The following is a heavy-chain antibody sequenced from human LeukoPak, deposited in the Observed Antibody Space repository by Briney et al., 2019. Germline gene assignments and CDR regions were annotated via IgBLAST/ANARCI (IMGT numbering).Heavy chain of an antibody. D-gene: IGHD3-10*01. J-gene: IGHJ4*02. V-gene: IGHV3-30*02. CDR1: GFPFSYYG. CDR2: IRYTASDK. CDR3: TRFGDYGEY. Sequence: GGSLRLSCAASGFPFSYYGMHWVRQAPGKGLEWVAFIRYTASDKYYADSVRGRFTISRDNPQNTVYLQMNSLRAEDSALYYCTRFGDYGEYWGQGTLVTVSS.